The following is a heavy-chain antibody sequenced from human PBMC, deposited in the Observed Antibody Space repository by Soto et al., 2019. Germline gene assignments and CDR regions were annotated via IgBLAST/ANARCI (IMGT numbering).Heavy chain of an antibody. Sequence: PSETLSLTCAVSSGSIRSSNWWSWVRQPPGKGLEWIGEIYHSGSTNYNPSLKSRVTISVDKSKNQFSLKLSSVTAADTAVYYCAGSLLAVAGIHGYWGQGTLVTVSS. D-gene: IGHD6-19*01. CDR2: IYHSGST. CDR3: AGSLLAVAGIHGY. V-gene: IGHV4-4*02. J-gene: IGHJ4*02. CDR1: SGSIRSSNW.